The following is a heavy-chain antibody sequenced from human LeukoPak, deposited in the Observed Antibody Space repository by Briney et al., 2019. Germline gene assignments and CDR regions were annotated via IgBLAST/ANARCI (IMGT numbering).Heavy chain of an antibody. CDR2: VSSSSNSI. D-gene: IGHD3-22*01. V-gene: IGHV3-48*04. CDR1: GFTFSIYS. Sequence: GGSLRLSCAAAGFTFSIYSMNWGRQAPGKGLEWVSFVSSSSNSIHYANSVKGRFTVSRDNAKNTLYLQLNSLRAEDTDVYYCARGGSGDYSLFEYWGQGTLVTVCS. J-gene: IGHJ4*02. CDR3: ARGGSGDYSLFEY.